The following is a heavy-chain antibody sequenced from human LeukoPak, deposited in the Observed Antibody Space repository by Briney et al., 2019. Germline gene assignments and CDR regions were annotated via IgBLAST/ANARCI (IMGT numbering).Heavy chain of an antibody. V-gene: IGHV3-30*04. Sequence: GGSLRLSCAASGFTFSSHAMHWVRQAPGKGLKWVAVIAYDGSNKDYADSVKGRFTISRDNAKNSLYLQMNSLRAEDTAVYYCARDRTTGWYYFDYWGQGTLVTVSS. D-gene: IGHD1-1*01. CDR3: ARDRTTGWYYFDY. J-gene: IGHJ4*02. CDR1: GFTFSSHA. CDR2: IAYDGSNK.